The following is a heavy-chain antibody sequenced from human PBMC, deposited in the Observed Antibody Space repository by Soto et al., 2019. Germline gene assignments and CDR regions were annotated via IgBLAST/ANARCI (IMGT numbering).Heavy chain of an antibody. CDR1: CGSIGSYY. D-gene: IGHD3-10*01. CDR2: IYYSGST. Sequence: PSEAPSPTWTVSCGSIGSYYRSWIRQPPGKGLEWIGYIYYSGSTNYNPSLKSRVTISVDTSKNQFSLKLSSVTAADTAVYYCARRDYYLDYWGQGTLVTVSS. CDR3: ARRDYYLDY. V-gene: IGHV4-59*08. J-gene: IGHJ4*02.